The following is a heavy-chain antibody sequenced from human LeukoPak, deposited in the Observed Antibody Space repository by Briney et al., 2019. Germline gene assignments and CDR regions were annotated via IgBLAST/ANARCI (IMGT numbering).Heavy chain of an antibody. CDR2: INHSGST. CDR1: GGSISSYY. CDR3: ARRRYRAAFDI. Sequence: SETLSLTCTVSGGSISSYYWGWIRQPPGKGLEWIGEINHSGSTNYNPSLKSRVTISVDTSKNQFSLKLSSVTAADTAVYYCARRRYRAAFDIWGQGTMVTVSS. V-gene: IGHV4-34*01. D-gene: IGHD1-14*01. J-gene: IGHJ3*02.